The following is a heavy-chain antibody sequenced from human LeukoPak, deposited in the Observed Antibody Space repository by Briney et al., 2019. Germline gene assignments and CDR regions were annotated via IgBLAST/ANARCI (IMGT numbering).Heavy chain of an antibody. CDR3: ARDLGQYYDTSDNWFDP. CDR1: GFTFNDYA. D-gene: IGHD3-22*01. V-gene: IGHV3-9*01. J-gene: IGHJ5*02. CDR2: ISWNSGIV. Sequence: GGSLRLSCAASGFTFNDYAMHWVRQAPGKGLEWVSHISWNSGIVGYADSVKGRFTISRDNAKDSLFLQMNSLRAEDTAVYYCARDLGQYYDTSDNWFDPWGQGTLVTVSS.